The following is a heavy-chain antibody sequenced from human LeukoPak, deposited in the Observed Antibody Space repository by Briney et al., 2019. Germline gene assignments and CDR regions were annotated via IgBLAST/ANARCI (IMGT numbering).Heavy chain of an antibody. J-gene: IGHJ4*02. CDR3: VGYPRAGGRGYYPYYFDY. Sequence: GGSLRLSCAASGFTFSSNDMSWVRQAPGKGLEWVSVIYSGGSTYYADSVEGRLTISRDNYKKTLYLQMNSLRAEETAVSYCVGYPRAGGRGYYPYYFDYWGQGTLVTVSS. CDR2: IYSGGST. V-gene: IGHV3-53*01. D-gene: IGHD3-3*01. CDR1: GFTFSSND.